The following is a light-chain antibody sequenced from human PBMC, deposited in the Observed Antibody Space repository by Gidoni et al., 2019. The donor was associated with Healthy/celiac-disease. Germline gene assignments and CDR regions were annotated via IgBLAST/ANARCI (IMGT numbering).Light chain of an antibody. Sequence: ELVMTQSPATLSVSPGERATLSCRASQSVSSNVAWYQQKPGQAPRPLIYGASTRATGIPARFSGSGSGTEFTLTISSLQSEDFAVYYCQQYNNWPRTFGQGTKVEIK. CDR1: QSVSSN. CDR2: GAS. V-gene: IGKV3-15*01. J-gene: IGKJ1*01. CDR3: QQYNNWPRT.